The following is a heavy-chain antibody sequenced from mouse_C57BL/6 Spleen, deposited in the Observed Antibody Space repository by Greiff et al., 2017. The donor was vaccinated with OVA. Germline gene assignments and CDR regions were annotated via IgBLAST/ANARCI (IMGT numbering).Heavy chain of an antibody. Sequence: VQLKQSGPELVKPGASVKMSCKASGYTFTDYNMHWVKQSHGKSLEWIGYINPNNGGTSYNQKFKGKATLTVNKSSSTAYMELRSLTSEDSAVYYCAGYYGSSRGFAYWGQGTLVTVSA. J-gene: IGHJ3*01. D-gene: IGHD1-1*01. CDR3: AGYYGSSRGFAY. V-gene: IGHV1-22*01. CDR2: INPNNGGT. CDR1: GYTFTDYN.